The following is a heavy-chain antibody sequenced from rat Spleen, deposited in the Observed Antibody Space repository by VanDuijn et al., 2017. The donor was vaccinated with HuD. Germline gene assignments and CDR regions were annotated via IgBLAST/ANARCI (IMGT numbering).Heavy chain of an antibody. Sequence: EVQLVESDGGLVQPGRSLKLSCAASGFTFSDYYMAWVRQAPTKGLEWVATISYDGSSTYYRDSVKGRFTISRDNAKSTLYLQMDSLRSGDTATYYCASPPHYGGRFDYWGQGVMVTVSS. CDR2: ISYDGSST. CDR3: ASPPHYGGRFDY. V-gene: IGHV5-29*01. D-gene: IGHD1-11*01. J-gene: IGHJ2*01. CDR1: GFTFSDYY.